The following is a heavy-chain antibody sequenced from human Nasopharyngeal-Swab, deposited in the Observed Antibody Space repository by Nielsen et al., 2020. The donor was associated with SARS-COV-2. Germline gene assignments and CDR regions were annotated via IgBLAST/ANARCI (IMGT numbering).Heavy chain of an antibody. CDR1: GFTFSNAW. D-gene: IGHD3-10*01. J-gene: IGHJ5*02. Sequence: GESLKISCAASGFTFSNAWMSWVRQAPGKGPEWVGRIKSKTDGGTTDYAAPVKGRFTISRDDSKNTLYLQMNSLKTEDTAVYYCAGNMVRGVIFVRGFDPWGQGTLVTISS. CDR3: AGNMVRGVIFVRGFDP. CDR2: IKSKTDGGTT. V-gene: IGHV3-15*01.